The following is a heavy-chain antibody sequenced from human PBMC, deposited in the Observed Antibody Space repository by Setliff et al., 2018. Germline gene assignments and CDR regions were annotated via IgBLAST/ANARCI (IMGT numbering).Heavy chain of an antibody. CDR2: VNSDGSRT. CDR1: GFTFSSYW. Sequence: GESLKISCAASGFTFSSYWMHWVRQVPGKGLVWVSRVNSDGSRTDYADSVKGRFIISRDNAKNTLDLQMNSLRPEDTAAYYCAREADVRFINYNFWSGSLGYWGQGTLVTVSS. J-gene: IGHJ4*02. D-gene: IGHD3-3*01. V-gene: IGHV3-74*01. CDR3: AREADVRFINYNFWSGSLGY.